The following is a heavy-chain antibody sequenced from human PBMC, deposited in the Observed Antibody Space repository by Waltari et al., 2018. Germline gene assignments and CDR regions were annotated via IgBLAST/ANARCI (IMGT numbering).Heavy chain of an antibody. CDR3: ASRYCTISRCYSSSWNSFDC. J-gene: IGHJ4*02. D-gene: IGHD6-13*01. Sequence: EVQLVESGGGLVQPGGSLRLSCAASGLSFRNYWMNWVRQAPGKGLEWVANIKQDGSETYYVDSVKGRFTISRDNAKNSLYLEMNSLRAEDTAVYYCASRYCTISRCYSSSWNSFDCWGQGTLVTVSS. CDR2: IKQDGSET. V-gene: IGHV3-7*03. CDR1: GLSFRNYW.